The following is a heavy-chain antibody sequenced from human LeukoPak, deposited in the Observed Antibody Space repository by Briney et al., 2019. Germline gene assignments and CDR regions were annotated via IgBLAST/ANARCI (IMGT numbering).Heavy chain of an antibody. CDR2: IYYSGIT. CDR1: GGSISNYY. V-gene: IGHV4-59*12. J-gene: IGHJ4*02. D-gene: IGHD3-10*01. Sequence: SETLSLTCTVSGGSISNYYWNWIRQPPGKGLELIGYIYYSGITNYNPSLKSRVTISVDTSKNQFSLKLSSVTAADTAVYYCARDRSTYYYGSGSYSHHDYWGQGTLVTVSS. CDR3: ARDRSTYYYGSGSYSHHDY.